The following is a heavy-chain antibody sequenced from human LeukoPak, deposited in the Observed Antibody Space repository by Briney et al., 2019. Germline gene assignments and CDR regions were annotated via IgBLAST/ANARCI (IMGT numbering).Heavy chain of an antibody. CDR2: ISSSSSYI. V-gene: IGHV3-21*01. J-gene: IGHJ4*02. D-gene: IGHD6-19*01. CDR3: ARQWLVTGGNDY. CDR1: GFTFSSYS. Sequence: GGSLRLSCAASGFTFSSYSMNWVRQAPGKGLGWVSSISSSSSYIYYADSVKGRFTISRDNAKNSLYLQMNSLRAEDTAVYYCARQWLVTGGNDYWGQGTLVTVSS.